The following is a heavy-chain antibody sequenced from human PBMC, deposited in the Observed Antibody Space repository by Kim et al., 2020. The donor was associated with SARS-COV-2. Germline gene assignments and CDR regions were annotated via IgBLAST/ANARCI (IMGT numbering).Heavy chain of an antibody. CDR1: GFTFSNFA. V-gene: IGHV3-23*01. J-gene: IGHJ4*02. D-gene: IGHD3-22*01. CDR2: ISGTGNYT. Sequence: GGSLRLSCAASGFTFSNFAMSWVRQAPGKGLEWVSAISGTGNYTYYADSVKGRFTISRDNSKNTLSLRMNSLRAEDTAVYYCAKDLLYYYDTTGYYDYWGQGTLVTVSS. CDR3: AKDLLYYYDTTGYYDY.